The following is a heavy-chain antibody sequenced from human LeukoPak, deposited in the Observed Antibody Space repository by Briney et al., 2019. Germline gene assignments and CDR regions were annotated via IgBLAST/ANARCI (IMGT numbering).Heavy chain of an antibody. J-gene: IGHJ4*02. CDR3: ARGLSSEWLLYGGYYFDY. CDR1: GGSISSYY. V-gene: IGHV4-59*01. CDR2: IYYSGST. Sequence: PSETLSLTCTVSGGSISSYYWSWIRQPPGKGLEWIGYIYYSGSTNYNPSLKSRVTISVDTSKNQFSLKLSSVTAADTAVYYCARGLSSEWLLYGGYYFDYWGQGTLVTVPS. D-gene: IGHD3-3*01.